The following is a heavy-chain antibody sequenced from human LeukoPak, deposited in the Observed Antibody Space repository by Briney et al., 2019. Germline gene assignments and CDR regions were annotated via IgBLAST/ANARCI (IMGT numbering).Heavy chain of an antibody. CDR2: IYYSGST. CDR1: GGSISSSTYY. D-gene: IGHD1-26*01. J-gene: IGHJ4*02. V-gene: IGHV4-39*01. Sequence: SETLSLTCTVSGGSISSSTYYWGWIRQPPGKGLEWIATIYYSGSTYYNPSLKSRVTISVDTSKNLFSLKVRSVTAADTAVYYCARHKVGATNVLNYWGQGTLVTVSS. CDR3: ARHKVGATNVLNY.